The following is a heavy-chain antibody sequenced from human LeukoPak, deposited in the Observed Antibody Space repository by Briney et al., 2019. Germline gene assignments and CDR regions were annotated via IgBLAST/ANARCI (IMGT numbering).Heavy chain of an antibody. CDR1: GASISNYY. D-gene: IGHD1-26*01. CDR3: ARLGSYHDF. CDR2: IHSSGGS. V-gene: IGHV4-4*09. Sequence: PSETLSLTCTVSGASISNYYWSWIRQTPEKGLEWMGHIHSSGGSSYYPPLKSRLTLSIDTSRNQLSLKLPSVTAADTAVSFCARLGSYHDFWGQGALVTVSS. J-gene: IGHJ4*02.